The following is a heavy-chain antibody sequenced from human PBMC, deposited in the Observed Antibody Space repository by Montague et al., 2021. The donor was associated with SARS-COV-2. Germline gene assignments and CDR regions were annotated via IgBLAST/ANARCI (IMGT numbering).Heavy chain of an antibody. CDR2: IYYSGST. Sequence: SETLSLTCTVSGGSISSSSYYWSWIRQPPGKGLEWIGSIYYSGSTYYNESLKSRVTISVDTSKNQFSLKLSSVTAADTAVYYCARLSNYYGSGSYYPHNYYYYGMDVWGQGTTVTVSS. CDR1: GGSISSSSYY. J-gene: IGHJ6*02. V-gene: IGHV4-39*01. D-gene: IGHD3-10*01. CDR3: ARLSNYYGSGSYYPHNYYYYGMDV.